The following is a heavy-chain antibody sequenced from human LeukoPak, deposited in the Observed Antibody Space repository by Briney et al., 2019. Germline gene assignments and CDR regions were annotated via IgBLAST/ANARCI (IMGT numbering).Heavy chain of an antibody. CDR2: IYYSGST. D-gene: IGHD3-10*01. Sequence: SETLSLTCTVSGGSISNSSYYWGWIRQPPGKGLEWIGSIYYSGSTYYNPSLKSRVTISVDTSKNQFSLKLSSVTAADTAVYYCARLTMVRGLDWFDPWGQGTLVTVSS. J-gene: IGHJ5*02. V-gene: IGHV4-39*01. CDR1: GGSISNSSYY. CDR3: ARLTMVRGLDWFDP.